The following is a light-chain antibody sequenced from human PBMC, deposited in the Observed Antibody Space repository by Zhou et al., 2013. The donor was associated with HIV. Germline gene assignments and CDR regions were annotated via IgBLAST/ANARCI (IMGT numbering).Light chain of an antibody. Sequence: EIAMTQSPATLSVSPGERATLSCRASQNVTSKLAWYQRKPGQAPRLLIYGASTRATGFPARFSGSGSGTEFTLTISRLEPEDFAVYYCQQYGSSPRTFGQGTKLEIK. CDR1: QNVTSK. J-gene: IGKJ2*01. V-gene: IGKV3-15*01. CDR3: QQYGSSPRT. CDR2: GAS.